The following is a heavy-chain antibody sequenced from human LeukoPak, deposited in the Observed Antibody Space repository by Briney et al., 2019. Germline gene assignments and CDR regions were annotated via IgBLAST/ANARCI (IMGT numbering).Heavy chain of an antibody. CDR1: GGSFSGYY. CDR2: INHSGST. V-gene: IGHV4-34*01. CDR3: ARGRRVWGGKGSFDY. J-gene: IGHJ4*02. D-gene: IGHD3-16*01. Sequence: SETLSLTCAVYGGSFSGYYWSWIRQSPGKGLEWIGEINHSGSTNYNPSLKSRVTISVDTSKNQFSLKLSSVTAADTAVYYCARGRRVWGGKGSFDYWGQGTLVTVSS.